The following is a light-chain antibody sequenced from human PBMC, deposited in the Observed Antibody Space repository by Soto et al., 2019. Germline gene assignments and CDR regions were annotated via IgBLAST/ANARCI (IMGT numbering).Light chain of an antibody. CDR2: GAS. Sequence: DIQMTQSPSTLSASVGDRVTITCRASRSISSWLAWYQQKPGKAPKLLISGASSLESWVPSRFSGSGSGTECTLTISSLQPDDFATYYCQQYDSYSYSFGQGTKLEIK. CDR1: RSISSW. CDR3: QQYDSYSYS. J-gene: IGKJ2*03. V-gene: IGKV1-5*01.